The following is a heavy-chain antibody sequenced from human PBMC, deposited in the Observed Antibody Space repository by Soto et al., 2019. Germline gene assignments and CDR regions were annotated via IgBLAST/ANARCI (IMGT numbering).Heavy chain of an antibody. D-gene: IGHD1-26*01. CDR2: IYYSGST. J-gene: IGHJ4*02. CDR3: ARRYGGNLDY. CDR1: GGSISSNY. Sequence: QLQLQESGPGLVKPSETLSLTCTVSGGSISSNYWSWIRQPPGKGLEWIGYIYYSGSTNYNPSLKSRVTISVDTSKNQFSLKLSSVTAADTAVYYCARRYGGNLDYWGQGTLVTVSS. V-gene: IGHV4-59*08.